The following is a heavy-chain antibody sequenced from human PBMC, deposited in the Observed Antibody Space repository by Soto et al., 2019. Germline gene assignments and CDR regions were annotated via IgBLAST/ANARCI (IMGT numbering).Heavy chain of an antibody. V-gene: IGHV4-34*01. CDR1: CGSFSGYY. CDR3: ARFYKIRVLEWSTPGDFDC. D-gene: IGHD3-3*01. CDR2: INHSGST. J-gene: IGHJ4*02. Sequence: SETLSLTCAVYCGSFSGYYWSWIRQPPGKGLEWLGEINHSGSTNYNPSLKGRVTISVDTSKNQFSLKLSSVTAADTAVYYCARFYKIRVLEWSTPGDFDCWGQGTLVTVSS.